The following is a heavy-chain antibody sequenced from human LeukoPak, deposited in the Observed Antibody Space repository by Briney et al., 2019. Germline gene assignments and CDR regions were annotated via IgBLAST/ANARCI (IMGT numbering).Heavy chain of an antibody. CDR3: ARDDVVGAQPEGY. CDR1: GYTFTGYY. J-gene: IGHJ4*02. CDR2: INPSSGGT. Sequence: ASVKVSCKASGYTFTGYYIHWVRQAPGQGLEWMGWINPSSGGTTYAQKFQGRVTMTRDTSISTAYMELSRLRSDDTAVYYCARDDVVGAQPEGYWGQGTLVTVSS. V-gene: IGHV1-2*02. D-gene: IGHD1-26*01.